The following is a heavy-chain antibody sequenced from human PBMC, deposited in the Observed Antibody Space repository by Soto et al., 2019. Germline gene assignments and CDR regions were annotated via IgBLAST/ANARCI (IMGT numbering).Heavy chain of an antibody. CDR3: ARDLYEAGGNYYGMDV. Sequence: QVQLVQSGAEVKKPGASVKVSCKASGYTFTGYYMHWVRQAPGQGLEWMGWINPNSGGTNYAQKFQGWGTMTXXTXIXXAYRELSRLRSDDTAVYYCARDLYEAGGNYYGMDVWGQGTTVTVSS. CDR2: INPNSGGT. CDR1: GYTFTGYY. D-gene: IGHD3-16*01. V-gene: IGHV1-2*04. J-gene: IGHJ6*02.